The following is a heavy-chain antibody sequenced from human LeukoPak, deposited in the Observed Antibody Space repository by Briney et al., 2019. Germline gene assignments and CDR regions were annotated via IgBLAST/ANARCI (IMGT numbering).Heavy chain of an antibody. Sequence: PGGSLRLSCAASGYTFSSHDMHWVRQATGEGLEWVSAIGPAGDTYYSDSVKGRVTISRDNSKNSLYLQMNSLRAGDPAVYYCARASPHQYGLGVIDYWGQGTLVTVSS. CDR3: ARASPHQYGLGVIDY. CDR1: GYTFSSHD. V-gene: IGHV3-13*01. D-gene: IGHD3-10*01. J-gene: IGHJ4*02. CDR2: IGPAGDT.